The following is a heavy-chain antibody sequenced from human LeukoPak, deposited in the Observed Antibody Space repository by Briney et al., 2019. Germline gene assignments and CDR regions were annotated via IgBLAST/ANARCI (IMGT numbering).Heavy chain of an antibody. Sequence: ASVKLSCKASGYTFTGYYMHWVRHAPGQGLEWIGWINPNSGGTNYAQKYQGRVTMTRDTSISTAYMELSRLRSDDTAVYYCARDGAYCGGDCYSGIGGVENWFDPWGQGTLVTVSS. J-gene: IGHJ5*02. V-gene: IGHV1-2*02. CDR2: INPNSGGT. CDR3: ARDGAYCGGDCYSGIGGVENWFDP. D-gene: IGHD2-21*02. CDR1: GYTFTGYY.